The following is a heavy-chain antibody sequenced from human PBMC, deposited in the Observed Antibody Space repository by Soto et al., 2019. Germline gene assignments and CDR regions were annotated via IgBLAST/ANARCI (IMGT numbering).Heavy chain of an antibody. V-gene: IGHV3-48*02. CDR3: AVPRGYSGYDGYDY. J-gene: IGHJ4*02. CDR1: GFTFSSYS. Sequence: GALRLSCAASGFTFSSYSMNWVRQAPGKGLEWVSYISSSSSTIYYADSVKGRFTISRDNAKNSLYLQMNSLRDEDTAVYYCAVPRGYSGYDGYDYWGQGTLVTVSS. CDR2: ISSSSSTI. D-gene: IGHD5-12*01.